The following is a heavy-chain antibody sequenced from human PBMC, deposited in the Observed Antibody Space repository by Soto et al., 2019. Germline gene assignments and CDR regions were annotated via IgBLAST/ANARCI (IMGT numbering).Heavy chain of an antibody. CDR2: INPNSGGT. J-gene: IGHJ4*02. CDR1: GYTFTGYY. CDR3: ARSKVTTDFDY. Sequence: ASVKVSCKASGYTFTGYYMHWVRQAPGQGLEWMGWINPNSGGTNYAQKFQGWVTMTRDTSISTAYMELSRLRSDDTAVYHCARSKVTTDFDYWGQGTLVTVSS. D-gene: IGHD4-17*01. V-gene: IGHV1-2*04.